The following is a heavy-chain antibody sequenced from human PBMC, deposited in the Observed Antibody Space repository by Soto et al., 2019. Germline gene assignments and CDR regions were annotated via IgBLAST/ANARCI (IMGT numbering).Heavy chain of an antibody. CDR3: AKNQDWNRPDPGAFDV. Sequence: EVQLSQSGGGLVRPGGSLRLSCAGSGFTFDDYAINWVRQAPGKGLEWVSGISGSGNQIDYTDSVEGRFIISRDDSKNPGFLQINGLSAEDTAVYFCAKNQDWNRPDPGAFDVWGQGTTVTVTS. J-gene: IGHJ3*01. CDR1: GFTFDDYA. V-gene: IGHV3-23*01. D-gene: IGHD1-1*01. CDR2: ISGSGNQI.